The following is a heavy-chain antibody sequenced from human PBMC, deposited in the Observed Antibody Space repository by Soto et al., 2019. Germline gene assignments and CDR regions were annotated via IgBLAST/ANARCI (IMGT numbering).Heavy chain of an antibody. V-gene: IGHV1-8*01. CDR2: MNPNSGNT. Sequence: QVQLVQSGAEVKKPGASVKVSCKASGYTFTSYDINWVRQATVQGLEWMGWMNPNSGNTGYAQKFQGRVTMTRNTSIRTAYMELSSLRSEDTAVYYCARGSVRRIAAAGLGYWGQGTLVTVSS. CDR3: ARGSVRRIAAAGLGY. CDR1: GYTFTSYD. D-gene: IGHD6-13*01. J-gene: IGHJ4*02.